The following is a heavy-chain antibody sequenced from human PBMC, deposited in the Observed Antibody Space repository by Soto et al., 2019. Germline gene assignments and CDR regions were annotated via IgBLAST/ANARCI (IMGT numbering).Heavy chain of an antibody. CDR2: IIPIFGTI. J-gene: IGHJ6*02. Sequence: QVQLLQSGAEVKKPGSSVRVSCEASGGTFRTYSISWVRQAPGQGLEWMGEIIPIFGTINYAQKLQGRLTITADESTATVYMDLRSLRSDDTALYYCAKGAVAGTPTSYYYYGMDVWGQGTTVTVSS. D-gene: IGHD6-19*01. CDR1: GGTFRTYS. CDR3: AKGAVAGTPTSYYYYGMDV. V-gene: IGHV1-69*12.